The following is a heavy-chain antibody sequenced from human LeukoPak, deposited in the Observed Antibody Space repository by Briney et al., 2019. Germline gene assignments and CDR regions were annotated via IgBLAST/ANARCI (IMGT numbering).Heavy chain of an antibody. D-gene: IGHD6-19*01. CDR2: INTGNSYT. V-gene: IGHV1-3*04. CDR1: GYTFTSYA. Sequence: GASVKVSCKASGYTFTSYAIHWVRQAPGQSLEWMGWINTGNSYTKYSQKFQVRVTITRDTSATTAYMELSSLTSEDTAVYYCARPIAVAGFDYWGQGTLVTVSS. J-gene: IGHJ4*02. CDR3: ARPIAVAGFDY.